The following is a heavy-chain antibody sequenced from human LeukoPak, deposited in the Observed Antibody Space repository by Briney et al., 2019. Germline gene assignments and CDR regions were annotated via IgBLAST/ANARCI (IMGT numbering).Heavy chain of an antibody. J-gene: IGHJ4*02. V-gene: IGHV3-21*01. CDR3: ARDRSSGWFDGGY. D-gene: IGHD6-19*01. CDR2: ISSISSYI. CDR1: GFTFSPYS. Sequence: GGSLRLSCAASGFTFSPYSMNWVRQAPGKGLEWVSSISSISSYIYYADSVKGRFTISRDNAKNSLYLQMNSLRAEDTAVYYCARDRSSGWFDGGYWGQGTLVTVSS.